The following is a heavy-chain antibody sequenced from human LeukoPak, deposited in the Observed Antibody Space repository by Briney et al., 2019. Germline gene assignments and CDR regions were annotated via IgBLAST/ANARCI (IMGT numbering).Heavy chain of an antibody. CDR1: GFTFSSYA. CDR3: VREATGYSFADY. V-gene: IGHV3-23*01. Sequence: GGSLRLSCAASGFTFSSYAMSWVRQAPGKGLEWVSALNGDNTYYADSVKGRFTVSRDNSKNTLYLQMNSLTAEDTAVYYCVREATGYSFADYWGQGTLVSVSS. CDR2: LNGDNT. J-gene: IGHJ4*02. D-gene: IGHD1-26*01.